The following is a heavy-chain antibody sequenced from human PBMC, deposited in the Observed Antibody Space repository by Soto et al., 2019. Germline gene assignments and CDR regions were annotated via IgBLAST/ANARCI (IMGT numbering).Heavy chain of an antibody. V-gene: IGHV4-34*01. D-gene: IGHD6-19*01. CDR3: ARGRGSGWYFDY. Sequence: SETLSLTCAVYGGSFSGYYWSWIRQPPGKGLEWIGEINHSGSTNYNPSLKSRVTISVDTSKNQFSLKLSSVTAADTAVYYCARGRGSGWYFDYWGQGTLVTVSS. CDR1: GGSFSGYY. J-gene: IGHJ4*02. CDR2: INHSGST.